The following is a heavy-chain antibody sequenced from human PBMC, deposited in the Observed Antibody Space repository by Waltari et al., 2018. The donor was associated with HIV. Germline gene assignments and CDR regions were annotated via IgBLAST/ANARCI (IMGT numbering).Heavy chain of an antibody. CDR1: GGSISGDGYS. J-gene: IGHJ6*02. D-gene: IGHD2-21*01. CDR3: ARVGRGYCGDECYYYCGLDV. Sequence: QLQLQESGSGLVKPSQTLSLTCTVSGGSISGDGYSYCWIRQPPGKGLGGLGFIDQSGNTYYNPSRKSRVTISVDRSKNQFCLNLRSVSAADTAGYYCARVGRGYCGDECYYYCGLDVWGQGTTVIVSS. CDR2: IDQSGNT. V-gene: IGHV4-30-2*01.